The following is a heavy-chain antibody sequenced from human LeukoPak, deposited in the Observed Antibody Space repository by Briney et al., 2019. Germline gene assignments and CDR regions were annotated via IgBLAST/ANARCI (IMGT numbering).Heavy chain of an antibody. CDR3: ARANLRRYYYGSGSYLFY. J-gene: IGHJ4*02. CDR2: ISAYNGNT. Sequence: GASVKVSCKASGYTFTGYYMNWMRQAPGQGLEWMGWISAYNGNTNYAQKLQGRVTMTTDTSTSTAYMELRSLRSDDTAVYYCARANLRRYYYGSGSYLFYWGQGTLVTVSS. D-gene: IGHD3-10*01. V-gene: IGHV1-18*04. CDR1: GYTFTGYY.